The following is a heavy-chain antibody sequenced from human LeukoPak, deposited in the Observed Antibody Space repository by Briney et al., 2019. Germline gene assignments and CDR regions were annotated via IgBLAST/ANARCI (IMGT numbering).Heavy chain of an antibody. CDR1: GFTFSSYN. V-gene: IGHV3-21*01. CDR2: IDSSSRYI. J-gene: IGHJ4*02. CDR3: ARVGGHCTSTSCPPPDY. D-gene: IGHD2-2*01. Sequence: GGSLRLSCAASGFTFSSYNMDWVRQAPGEGLEWVSFIDSSSRYIYQADSVKGRFTISRDNAKSSVFLQMNSLRAEDTAVYYCARVGGHCTSTSCPPPDYWGQGTLVTVSS.